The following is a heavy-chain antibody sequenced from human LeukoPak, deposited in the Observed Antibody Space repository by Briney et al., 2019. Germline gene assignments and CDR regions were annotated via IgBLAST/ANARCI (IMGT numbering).Heavy chain of an antibody. CDR2: IHPKTGGT. CDR1: GHTFTAFY. V-gene: IGHV1-2*02. Sequence: ASVKVSCKPSGHTFTAFYMHWVRQAPGQGLEWMGWIHPKTGGTNYAQKFQGRVTMTRDPSIGTAYLELSGLASDDTAEYYCARDVTAASDLDYWGQGTLVTVSS. J-gene: IGHJ4*02. D-gene: IGHD6-13*01. CDR3: ARDVTAASDLDY.